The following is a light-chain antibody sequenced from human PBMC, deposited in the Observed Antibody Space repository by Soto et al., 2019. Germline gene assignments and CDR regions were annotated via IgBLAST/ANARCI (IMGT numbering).Light chain of an antibody. Sequence: QSALTQPASVSGSPGQSITISCTGTSSDVGGYNYVSWYQPHPGKAPKLMIYEVTNRPSGVSNRFSGSKSDNTASLTISGLRAEDEADYYCNSFTSTSTYVFGTGTKVTVL. V-gene: IGLV2-14*01. CDR2: EVT. J-gene: IGLJ1*01. CDR3: NSFTSTSTYV. CDR1: SSDVGGYNY.